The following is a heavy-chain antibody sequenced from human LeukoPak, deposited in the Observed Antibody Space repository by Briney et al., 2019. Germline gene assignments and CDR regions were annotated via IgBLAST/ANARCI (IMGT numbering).Heavy chain of an antibody. J-gene: IGHJ4*02. Sequence: SGTLSLTCAVYGGSFSGYYWSWIRQPPGKGLEWIGEINHSGSTNYNPSLKSRVTISVDTSKNQFSLKLSSVTAADTAVYYCARNSGSYVPLRAGIDYWGQGTLVTVSS. D-gene: IGHD1-26*01. CDR3: ARNSGSYVPLRAGIDY. V-gene: IGHV4-34*01. CDR2: INHSGST. CDR1: GGSFSGYY.